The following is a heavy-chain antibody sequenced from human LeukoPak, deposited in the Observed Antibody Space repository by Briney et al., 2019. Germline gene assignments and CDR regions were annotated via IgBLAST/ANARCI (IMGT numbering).Heavy chain of an antibody. J-gene: IGHJ4*02. CDR1: GFTFSSYA. V-gene: IGHV3-53*04. CDR3: ARGGYSSSWYIDY. CDR2: IYSGGST. D-gene: IGHD6-13*01. Sequence: PGGSLRLSCAASGFTFSSYAMSWVRQAPGKGLEWVSVIYSGGSTYYADSVKGRFTISRHNSKNTLYLQMNSLRAEDTAVYYCARGGYSSSWYIDYWGQGTLVTVSS.